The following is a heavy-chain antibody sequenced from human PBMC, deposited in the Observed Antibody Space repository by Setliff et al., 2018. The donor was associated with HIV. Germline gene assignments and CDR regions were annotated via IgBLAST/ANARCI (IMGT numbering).Heavy chain of an antibody. J-gene: IGHJ6*03. CDR1: GFTFSRYG. D-gene: IGHD6-6*01. Sequence: PGGSLRLSCAASGFTFSRYGMHWVRQAPGKGLEWVAAISGSGGGTYYADSVQGRFTISRDNSKNTLSLQMNSLRAGDTAVYYCARDRKFGSSGHYYYYMDIWGKGTSVTVSS. CDR2: ISGSGGGT. V-gene: IGHV3-NL1*01. CDR3: ARDRKFGSSGHYYYYMDI.